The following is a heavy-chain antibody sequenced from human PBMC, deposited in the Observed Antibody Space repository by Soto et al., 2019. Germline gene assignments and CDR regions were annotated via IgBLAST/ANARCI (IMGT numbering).Heavy chain of an antibody. V-gene: IGHV1-18*01. J-gene: IGHJ2*01. CDR3: VRCYCSVGSCYACWHFDL. CDR1: GYTFSDYV. D-gene: IGHD2-15*01. Sequence: QVPLVQSGGAVKKPGASVKVSCQASGYTFSDYVISWVRQAPGQGLEWMGWISASTRNTDQAQNFQGRVIMTLDTSTNTAYMELRSLRSDDTAVYYCVRCYCSVGSCYACWHFDLWGRGTLVTVSS. CDR2: ISASTRNT.